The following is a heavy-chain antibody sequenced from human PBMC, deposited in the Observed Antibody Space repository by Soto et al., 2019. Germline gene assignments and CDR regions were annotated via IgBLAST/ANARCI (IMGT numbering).Heavy chain of an antibody. CDR3: AKAEGPGSKL. V-gene: IGHV1-69*04. Sequence: QVNLVQSGTEMKKPGSSVMVSCKVSGGDLSNSGISWVRQAPGQGLEWMGGIFPLLAMVDYSQKFQGRVTISADESTNTAYMDLGSLRSEHTAVYSCAKAEGPGSKLWGQGTLVILSS. D-gene: IGHD3-10*01. CDR2: IFPLLAMV. J-gene: IGHJ4*02. CDR1: GGDLSNSG.